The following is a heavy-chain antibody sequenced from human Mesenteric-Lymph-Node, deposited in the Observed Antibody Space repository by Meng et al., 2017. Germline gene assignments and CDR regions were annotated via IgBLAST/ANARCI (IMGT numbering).Heavy chain of an antibody. J-gene: IGHJ4*02. CDR1: RFTFSTFG. CDR2: IWNDGSTE. CDR3: AIDGSGWQQEDF. Sequence: QGQLGEVGGVVFQPGRSLRLYCAAARFTFSTFGMHWVRQAPGRGLEWVALIWNDGSTEYYADSVKGRFTISRDNSRNTLYLQMNTLRAEDTAVYYCAIDGSGWQQEDFWGQGTLVTVSS. D-gene: IGHD6-19*01. V-gene: IGHV3-33*01.